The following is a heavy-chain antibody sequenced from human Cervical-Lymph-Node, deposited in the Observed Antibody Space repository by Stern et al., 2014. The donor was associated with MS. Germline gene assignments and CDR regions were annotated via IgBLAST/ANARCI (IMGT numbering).Heavy chain of an antibody. D-gene: IGHD3-3*01. CDR3: ARMMGSGYRHYFDY. Sequence: QITLKESGPALVKPTQTLTLTCTFSGFSLVTSGVRVSWIRQPPGKALEWLARLDLDAKTFYNKSLMTRPTIPKDSSKNQVVLTMTNVDPVDTATYYCARMMGSGYRHYFDYWGQGTPVTVS. J-gene: IGHJ4*02. CDR2: LDLDAKT. V-gene: IGHV2-70*04. CDR1: GFSLVTSGVR.